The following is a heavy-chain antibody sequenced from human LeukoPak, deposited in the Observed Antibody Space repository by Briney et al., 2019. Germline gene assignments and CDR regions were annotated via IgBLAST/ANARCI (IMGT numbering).Heavy chain of an antibody. CDR2: INPKNGGT. Sequence: GASVKVSYKASGYTFSDYYMHWVRQAPGPRLEWMGWINPKNGGTNHAQKFQGRVTMTRDTSISTAYMDLSRLRSDDRAVYSCATISDELPLDWFAPWGQGTLVTVSS. D-gene: IGHD2-15*01. V-gene: IGHV1-2*02. CDR3: ATISDELPLDWFAP. J-gene: IGHJ5*02. CDR1: GYTFSDYY.